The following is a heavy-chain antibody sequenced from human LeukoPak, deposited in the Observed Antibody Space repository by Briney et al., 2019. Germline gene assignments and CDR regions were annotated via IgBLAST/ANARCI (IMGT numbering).Heavy chain of an antibody. Sequence: GGSLRLSCAASGFTFSTFGMSWVRQAPGKGLEWVSYINYNGRDMYYADSVKGRFTTSRDNAKDSLYLQMNTLRGEDTAVYCCARDLYSYGRFDYWGQGTLVTISS. V-gene: IGHV3-48*01. CDR1: GFTFSTFG. CDR2: INYNGRDM. D-gene: IGHD5-18*01. J-gene: IGHJ4*02. CDR3: ARDLYSYGRFDY.